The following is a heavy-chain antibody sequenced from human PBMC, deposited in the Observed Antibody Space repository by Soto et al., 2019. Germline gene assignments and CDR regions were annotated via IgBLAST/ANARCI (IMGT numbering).Heavy chain of an antibody. CDR3: ASGELYYYDTFDC. J-gene: IGHJ4*02. D-gene: IGHD3-22*01. CDR2: INIDGTTT. Sequence: PGGSLRLSCAASGFTFSSYWMHWVRHAPGKGLVWVSRINIDGTTTNYADSVKGRFTISRDNAKNTVYLQMNSLRAEDTAVYYGASGELYYYDTFDCWGQGALVTVS. V-gene: IGHV3-74*01. CDR1: GFTFSSYW.